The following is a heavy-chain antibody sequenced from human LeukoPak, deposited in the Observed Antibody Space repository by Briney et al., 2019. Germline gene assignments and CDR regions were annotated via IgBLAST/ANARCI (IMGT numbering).Heavy chain of an antibody. V-gene: IGHV4-59*01. CDR1: GGSISTYY. D-gene: IGHD6-13*01. CDR2: IHYSGSS. Sequence: PETLSLTCAVSGGSISTYYWSWIRQPPGKGLEWIGYIHYSGSSNYNPSLKSRVTISLDTSKNQFSLKLSSVTAADTAVYYCARGAAATYWGQGTLVTVSS. CDR3: ARGAAATY. J-gene: IGHJ4*02.